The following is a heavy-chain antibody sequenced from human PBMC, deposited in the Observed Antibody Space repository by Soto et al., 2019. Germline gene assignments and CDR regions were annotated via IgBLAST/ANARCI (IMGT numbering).Heavy chain of an antibody. CDR3: ASSIAAAGTGYYYGMDG. V-gene: IGHV3-7*05. J-gene: IGHJ6*02. CDR2: IKQDGSEK. CDR1: GFTFSSYW. D-gene: IGHD6-13*01. Sequence: LRLSCAASGFTFSSYWMSWVRQAPGKGLEWVANIKQDGSEKYYVDSVKGRFTISRDNAKNSLYLQMNSLRAEDTAVYYCASSIAAAGTGYYYGMDGWGQGTTVTVSS.